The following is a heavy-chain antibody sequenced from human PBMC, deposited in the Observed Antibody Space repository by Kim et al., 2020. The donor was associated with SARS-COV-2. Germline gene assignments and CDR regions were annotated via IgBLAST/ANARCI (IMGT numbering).Heavy chain of an antibody. V-gene: IGHV3-11*04. CDR3: ASTSVVDQYYYYGMDV. CDR1: GFTFSDYY. Sequence: GGSLRLSCAASGFTFSDYYMSWIRQAPGKGLEWVSYISSSGSTIYYADSVKGRFTISRDNAKNSLYLQMNSLRAEDTAVYYCASTSVVDQYYYYGMDVWGQGTTVTVSS. CDR2: ISSSGSTI. D-gene: IGHD2-15*01. J-gene: IGHJ6*02.